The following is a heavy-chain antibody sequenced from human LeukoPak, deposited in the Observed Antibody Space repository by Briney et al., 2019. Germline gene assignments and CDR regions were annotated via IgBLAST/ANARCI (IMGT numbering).Heavy chain of an antibody. D-gene: IGHD5-18*01. CDR3: ARGTPRGLWLGYFDY. CDR2: ISSSGSTI. J-gene: IGHJ4*02. Sequence: PGGSLRLSCAASGFTFSDYYMSWIRQAPGKGLEWVSYISSSGSTIHYADSVKGRFTISRDNAKNSLYLQMNSLRAEDTAVYYCARGTPRGLWLGYFDYWGQGTLVTVSS. V-gene: IGHV3-11*01. CDR1: GFTFSDYY.